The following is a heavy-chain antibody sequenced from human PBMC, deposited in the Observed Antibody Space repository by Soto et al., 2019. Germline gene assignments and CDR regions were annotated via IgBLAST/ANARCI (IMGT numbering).Heavy chain of an antibody. Sequence: QITLKESGPTLVKPTQTLTLTCTFSGFSLSTSGVGVGWIRQPPGKALEWLALIYWNDEKRYSPSLKSRLTITKDTSKYQVDLTMTNMDPVDTATYYCARLPPEMATDCLYFDLWGRGTLVTVSS. CDR2: IYWNDEK. CDR1: GFSLSTSGVG. J-gene: IGHJ2*01. D-gene: IGHD2-21*02. CDR3: ARLPPEMATDCLYFDL. V-gene: IGHV2-5*01.